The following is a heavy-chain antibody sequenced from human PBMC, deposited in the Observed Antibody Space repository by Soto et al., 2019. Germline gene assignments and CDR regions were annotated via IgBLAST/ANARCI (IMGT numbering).Heavy chain of an antibody. V-gene: IGHV1-18*01. Sequence: ASVKVSCKASGNTFASHGFSWVRQAPGQGLEWMGWISGFNGQTNYALKFQGRVTLATDASTSTAYMELRSLRSDDTAVYFCARVDPRGVAVVRDYWGQGTLVTVSS. CDR2: ISGFNGQT. CDR3: ARVDPRGVAVVRDY. D-gene: IGHD3-10*01. CDR1: GNTFASHG. J-gene: IGHJ4*02.